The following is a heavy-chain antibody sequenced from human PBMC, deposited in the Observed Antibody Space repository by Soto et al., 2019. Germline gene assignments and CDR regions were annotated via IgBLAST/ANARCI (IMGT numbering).Heavy chain of an antibody. D-gene: IGHD2-15*01. CDR2: IIPISGTT. CDR3: ARGYCSGGNCYSGMDV. J-gene: IGHJ6*02. CDR1: GGPFSTHA. Sequence: SVKGYCDASGGPFSTHASIWGRRAPGHGLEWMGGIIPISGTTYYTQKFQGRVTITADEPTSTAFMELSSLKSDDTAVFYCARGYCSGGNCYSGMDVWGQGTMVTVSS. V-gene: IGHV1-69*01.